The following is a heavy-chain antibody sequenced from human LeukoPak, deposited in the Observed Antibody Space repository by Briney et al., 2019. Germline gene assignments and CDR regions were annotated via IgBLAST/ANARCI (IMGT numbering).Heavy chain of an antibody. CDR3: AKDEGSGWYYFDY. J-gene: IGHJ4*02. V-gene: IGHV3-23*01. D-gene: IGHD6-19*01. Sequence: GGSLRLSCAASGFTFSSHSMGWVRQSPGKGLEWVSGISGSGGSTYYADSVKGRFTISRDISKNTLYLQMNSLRAADTAVYYCAKDEGSGWYYFDYWGQGSLVTVSS. CDR2: ISGSGGST. CDR1: GFTFSSHS.